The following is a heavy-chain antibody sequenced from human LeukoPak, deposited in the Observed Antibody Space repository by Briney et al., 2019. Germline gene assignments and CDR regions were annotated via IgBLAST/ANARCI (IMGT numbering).Heavy chain of an antibody. V-gene: IGHV4-34*01. CDR2: INHSGST. CDR3: ARPGPNWFDP. J-gene: IGHJ5*02. D-gene: IGHD7-27*01. CDR1: GGSFSGYY. Sequence: SETLSLTCAVYGGSFSGYYWSWIRQPPGKGLEWIGEINHSGSTNYNPSLKSRVTISVDTSKNQFSLELSSVTAVDTAVYYCARPGPNWFDPWGQGTLVTVSS.